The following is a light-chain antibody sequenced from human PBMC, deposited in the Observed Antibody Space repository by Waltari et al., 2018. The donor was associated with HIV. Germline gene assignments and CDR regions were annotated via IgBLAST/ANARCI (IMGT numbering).Light chain of an antibody. Sequence: QSVLTQPPSASGTPGQRVTISCSGSSSNIGSNNVNWYQQLPGTAPKLLIFSNNQRPSGVPDRCSGSKSGTSASLAISGLQSEEEADYYCAAWDDSLNGFYVFGTGTKVTVL. CDR3: AAWDDSLNGFYV. V-gene: IGLV1-44*01. J-gene: IGLJ1*01. CDR1: SSNIGSNN. CDR2: SNN.